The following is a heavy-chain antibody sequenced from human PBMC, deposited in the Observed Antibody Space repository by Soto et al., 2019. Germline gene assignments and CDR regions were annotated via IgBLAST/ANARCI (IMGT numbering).Heavy chain of an antibody. V-gene: IGHV4-39*01. CDR2: IYYSGST. CDR1: GGCISSRGYY. J-gene: IGHJ4*02. CDR3: ARRLLSGPFDY. Sequence: PSETLSLTCTVSGGCISSRGYYWGWIRQPPGKGLEWIGSIYYSGSTYYNPSLKSRVTISVDTSKNQFSLKLSSVTAADTAVYYCARRLLSGPFDYWGQGTLVTVSS. D-gene: IGHD3-9*01.